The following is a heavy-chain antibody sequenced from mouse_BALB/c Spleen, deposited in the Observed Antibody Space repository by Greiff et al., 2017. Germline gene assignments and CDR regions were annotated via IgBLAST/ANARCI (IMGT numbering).Heavy chain of an antibody. Sequence: EVKLMESGGGLVKPGGSLKLSCAASGFTFSSYGMSWVRQTPDKRLEWVATISSGGSYTYYPDSVKGRFTISRDNAKNTLYLQMSSLKSEDTAMYYCARHGVFITTVVGYFDYWGQGTTLTVSS. J-gene: IGHJ2*01. V-gene: IGHV5-6*03. CDR2: ISSGGSYT. CDR3: ARHGVFITTVVGYFDY. D-gene: IGHD1-1*01. CDR1: GFTFSSYG.